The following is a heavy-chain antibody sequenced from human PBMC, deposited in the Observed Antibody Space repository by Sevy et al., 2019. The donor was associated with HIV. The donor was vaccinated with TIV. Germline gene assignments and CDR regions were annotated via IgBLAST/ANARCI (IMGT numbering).Heavy chain of an antibody. CDR1: GFTFSTYA. J-gene: IGHJ6*02. Sequence: GGSLRLSCAASGFTFSTYAMHWVRQAPGKGLEWVAVILYDGTEKYYADSVKGQFTVSRDNSKNTLYLQMNSLRVEDTAVYYCARDPLFYSGSGIHYSFYYGMDVWGQGTTVTVSS. CDR2: ILYDGTEK. V-gene: IGHV3-33*01. D-gene: IGHD3-10*01. CDR3: ARDPLFYSGSGIHYSFYYGMDV.